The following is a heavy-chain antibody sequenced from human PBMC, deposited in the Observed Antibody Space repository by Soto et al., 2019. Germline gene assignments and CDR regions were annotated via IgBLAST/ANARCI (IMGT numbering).Heavy chain of an antibody. CDR1: GYSFNSYC. V-gene: IGHV5-51*01. D-gene: IGHD6-6*01. CDR2: LYPGDSDT. CDR3: ATPQSRSPDAFDI. J-gene: IGHJ3*02. Sequence: PWEYLKISCKGSGYSFNSYCNGRVRQMPGKGLEWMVILYPGDSDTRYSPSFQGEVTISADKSISTAYLQWSSLKASDPAMYYCATPQSRSPDAFDIWGQGTMVTVSS.